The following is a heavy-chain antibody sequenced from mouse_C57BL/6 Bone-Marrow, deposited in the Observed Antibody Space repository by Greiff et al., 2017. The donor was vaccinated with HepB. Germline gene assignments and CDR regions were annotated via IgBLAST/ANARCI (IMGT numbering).Heavy chain of an antibody. V-gene: IGHV14-1*01. CDR3: TTPPIYYDYPYAMDY. J-gene: IGHJ4*01. CDR1: GFNIKDYY. D-gene: IGHD2-4*01. Sequence: LLESGAELVRPGASVKLSCTASGFNIKDYYMHWVKQRPEQGLEWIGRIDPEDGDTEYAPKFQGKATMTADTSSNTAYLQLSSLTSEDTAVYYCTTPPIYYDYPYAMDYWGQGTSVTVSS. CDR2: IDPEDGDT.